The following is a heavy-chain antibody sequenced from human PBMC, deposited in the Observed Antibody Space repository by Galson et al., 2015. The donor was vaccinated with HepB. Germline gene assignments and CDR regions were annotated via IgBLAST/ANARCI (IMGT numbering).Heavy chain of an antibody. CDR3: VREGPELGGGYYFDY. V-gene: IGHV3-21*01. CDR1: TFSSSSIG. J-gene: IGHJ4*02. CDR2: ISGSSTYI. D-gene: IGHD7-27*01. Sequence: SLRLSCAASTFSSSSIGMNWVRQAPGKGLEWVSSISGSSTYIYYAESVRGRFIISRDNAKNALYLQMSSLRVEDTAIYYCVREGPELGGGYYFDYWGQGTLVTVSS.